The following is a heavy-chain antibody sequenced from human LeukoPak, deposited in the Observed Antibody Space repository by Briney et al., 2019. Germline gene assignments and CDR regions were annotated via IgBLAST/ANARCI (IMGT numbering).Heavy chain of an antibody. J-gene: IGHJ3*02. CDR3: AGPHTVDAFDI. CDR1: GFTFSSYA. D-gene: IGHD4-11*01. Sequence: GGSLRLSCAASGFTFSSYAMGWVRQAPGKGLEWVSAISGSGGSTYYADSVKGRFTISRDNSKNTLYLQMNSLRVEDTAVYYCAGPHTVDAFDIWGQGTMVTVSS. CDR2: ISGSGGST. V-gene: IGHV3-23*01.